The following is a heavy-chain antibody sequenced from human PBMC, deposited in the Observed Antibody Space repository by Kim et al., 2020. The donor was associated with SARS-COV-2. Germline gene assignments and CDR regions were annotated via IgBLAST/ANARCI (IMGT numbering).Heavy chain of an antibody. Sequence: SVKGRFTISRDNSKNTLYLQMNSLRAEDTAVYYCARDFLSPDIVATALDYWGQGTLVTVSS. D-gene: IGHD5-12*01. J-gene: IGHJ4*02. CDR3: ARDFLSPDIVATALDY. V-gene: IGHV3-30*01.